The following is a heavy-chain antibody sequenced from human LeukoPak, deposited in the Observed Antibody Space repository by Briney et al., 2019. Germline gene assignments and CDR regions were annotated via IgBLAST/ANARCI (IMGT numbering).Heavy chain of an antibody. D-gene: IGHD4/OR15-4a*01. Sequence: SETLSLTCAVYGGSFSGYYWSWIRQPPGKGLEWIGEINHSGSTNYNPSLKSRVTISVDKSKNQFSLKLSSVTAADTAVYYCARDLRPGAVDYWGQGTLVTVSS. CDR1: GGSFSGYY. J-gene: IGHJ4*02. V-gene: IGHV4-34*01. CDR3: ARDLRPGAVDY. CDR2: INHSGST.